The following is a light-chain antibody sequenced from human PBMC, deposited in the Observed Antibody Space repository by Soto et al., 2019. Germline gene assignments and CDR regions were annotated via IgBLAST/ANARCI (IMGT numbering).Light chain of an antibody. CDR2: RAS. Sequence: EIVMTQSPATLSVSPGERATLSCRASHSVSDGLAWYQQKPGQAPRLLIYRASIRVTGIPARFSGSGSGTEFSLTISSLQSEDFAVYYCQQNNNWPYTFGQGTKLEIK. CDR3: QQNNNWPYT. CDR1: HSVSDG. J-gene: IGKJ2*01. V-gene: IGKV3-15*01.